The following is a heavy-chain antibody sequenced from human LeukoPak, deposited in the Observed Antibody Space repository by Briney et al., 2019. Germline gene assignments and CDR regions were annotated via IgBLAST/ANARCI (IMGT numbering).Heavy chain of an antibody. Sequence: GASLQISFQGSGYRFSYYWIGWVRQMPGKGLEWMGIIYPGDSDTRYSPSFQGQVTISADKSISTAYLQWSSLKASDTAMYYCARHLGSSSRYYYMDVWGKGTTVTVSS. D-gene: IGHD6-6*01. V-gene: IGHV5-51*01. CDR3: ARHLGSSSRYYYMDV. CDR1: GYRFSYYW. J-gene: IGHJ6*03. CDR2: IYPGDSDT.